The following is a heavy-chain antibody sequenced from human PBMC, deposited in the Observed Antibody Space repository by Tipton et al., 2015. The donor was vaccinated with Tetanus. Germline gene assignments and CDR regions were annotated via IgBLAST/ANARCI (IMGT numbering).Heavy chain of an antibody. J-gene: IGHJ3*02. CDR1: GYTFTSYG. CDR3: ARAMRVFRGLGEAGDGFDI. Sequence: QLVQSGAEVKKPGASVKVSCKASGYTFTSYGISWVRQAPGQGLEWMGWISAYNGNTNYAQKLQGRVTMTTDTSTSPAYMELSSLRSDGPAGYYGARAMRVFRGLGEAGDGFDIWGQGAMVTVSS. CDR2: ISAYNGNT. V-gene: IGHV1-18*04. D-gene: IGHD3-10*01.